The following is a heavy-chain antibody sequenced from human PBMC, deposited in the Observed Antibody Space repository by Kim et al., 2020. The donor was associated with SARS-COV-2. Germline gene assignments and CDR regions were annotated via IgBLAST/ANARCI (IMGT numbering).Heavy chain of an antibody. Sequence: GGSLRLSCAASGFTFSSYTMSWVRQAPGKGLEWVSAISGSGDSTYYADSVKGRFTISRDNSKNTLYLQMNSLRAEDTAVYYCAKATKYYDFWSGYEKAFDYWGQGTLVTVSS. CDR1: GFTFSSYT. D-gene: IGHD3-3*01. V-gene: IGHV3-23*01. CDR3: AKATKYYDFWSGYEKAFDY. CDR2: ISGSGDST. J-gene: IGHJ4*02.